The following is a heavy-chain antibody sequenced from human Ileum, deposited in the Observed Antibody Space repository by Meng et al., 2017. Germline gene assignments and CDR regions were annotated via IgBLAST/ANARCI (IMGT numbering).Heavy chain of an antibody. J-gene: IGHJ4*02. CDR2: IHYSGST. CDR3: ARRIRGGSYLG. V-gene: IGHV4-34*01. D-gene: IGHD1-26*01. Sequence: QLMQRGAGMLKPSETLSLTCNVHGDPFTDYYWNWIRQPPGKGLEWIGEIHYSGSTNYNPSLGSRVTISEDTSQKHFSLRLSSVTAADTAVYYCARRIRGGSYLGWGQGTLVTVSS. CDR1: GDPFTDYY.